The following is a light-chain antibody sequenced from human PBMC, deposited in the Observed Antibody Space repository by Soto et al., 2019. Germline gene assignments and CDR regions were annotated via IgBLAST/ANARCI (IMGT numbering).Light chain of an antibody. Sequence: DIVMTQSPDSLAVSLGERATINCKSSQSVLYRSNTKNYLAWYQQKPGQPPNLLIYWASTRESGVPDRVSGSGSGTDFTRTISSLQAEDVAIYYGQQYYSLPPTFGQGAKVEIK. V-gene: IGKV4-1*01. CDR2: WAS. CDR3: QQYYSLPPT. CDR1: QSVLYRSNTKNY. J-gene: IGKJ1*01.